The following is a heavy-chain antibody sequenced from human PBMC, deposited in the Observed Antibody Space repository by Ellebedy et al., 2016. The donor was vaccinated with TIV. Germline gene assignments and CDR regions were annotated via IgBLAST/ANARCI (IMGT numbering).Heavy chain of an antibody. CDR3: ARLGVIAAAGASDY. CDR1: GFTFSGYY. Sequence: PGGSLRLSCAASGFTFSGYYMSWFRQAPGKGPEWVSYISYSGDLMYYADSVKGRFTTSMDNAGNSLYLQMNSLRAEDTAVYYCARLGVIAAAGASDYWGQGTLVIVSS. CDR2: ISYSGDLM. J-gene: IGHJ4*02. V-gene: IGHV3-11*01. D-gene: IGHD6-25*01.